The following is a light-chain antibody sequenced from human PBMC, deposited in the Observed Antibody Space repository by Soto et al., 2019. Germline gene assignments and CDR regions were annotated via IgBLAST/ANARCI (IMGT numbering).Light chain of an antibody. Sequence: EIVLTQSPGTLSLSPGERATLSCRASQSVSSSYLAWYQQKPGQAPRLLIYGASSRATGIPDRFSGSGSGTDFTLTISGLEPEDFAVYYCQQRGVWPLTFGGGTKVEIK. J-gene: IGKJ4*01. CDR2: GAS. CDR1: QSVSSSY. V-gene: IGKV3D-20*02. CDR3: QQRGVWPLT.